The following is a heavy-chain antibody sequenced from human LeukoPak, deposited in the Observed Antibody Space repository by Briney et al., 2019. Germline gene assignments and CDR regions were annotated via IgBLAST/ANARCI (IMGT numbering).Heavy chain of an antibody. CDR1: GFTFSTCA. CDR3: AKGGRDIVVVIAATLLFDY. V-gene: IGHV3-43*02. CDR2: ISGDGGST. Sequence: GGSLRLSCAAFGFTFSTCAMSWVRQAPGKGVEWVSGISGDGGSTYYADSVKGRFTISRDNSKTSLYLQMNSLRTEDTALYYCAKGGRDIVVVIAATLLFDYWGQGTLVTVSS. D-gene: IGHD2-15*01. J-gene: IGHJ4*02.